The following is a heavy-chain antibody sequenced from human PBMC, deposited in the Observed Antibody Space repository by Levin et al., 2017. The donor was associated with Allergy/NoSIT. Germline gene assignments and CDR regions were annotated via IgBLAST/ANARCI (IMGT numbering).Heavy chain of an antibody. Sequence: SETLSLTCAVSGSSITDSFWWGWIRQPPGKGLEWIGYMYHSGATQYNPSLESRATLSVDSSKNQISLSLSSLTALDTAVYYCARMARSHRFDNWGQGTLVAVS. V-gene: IGHV4-28*06. J-gene: IGHJ4*02. CDR3: ARMARSHRFDN. CDR2: MYHSGAT. CDR1: GSSITDSFW.